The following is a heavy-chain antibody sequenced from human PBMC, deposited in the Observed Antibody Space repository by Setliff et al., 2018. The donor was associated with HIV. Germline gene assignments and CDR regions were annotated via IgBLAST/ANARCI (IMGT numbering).Heavy chain of an antibody. CDR1: GGSSSSGRYY. CDR2: IYTGGSP. V-gene: IGHV4-61*09. Sequence: PSQTLSLTCTVSGGSSSSGRYYWSWIRQPAGKGLEWIGHIYTGGSPNYNPSLMSRVTISIDTSKDQLSLKLNSVPAADTAVYYCARVGGFFGAARPPPDYWGQGALVTVSS. D-gene: IGHD3-10*01. J-gene: IGHJ4*02. CDR3: ARVGGFFGAARPPPDY.